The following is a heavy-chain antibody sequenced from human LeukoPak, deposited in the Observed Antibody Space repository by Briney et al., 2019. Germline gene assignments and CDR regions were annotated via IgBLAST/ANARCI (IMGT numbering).Heavy chain of an antibody. J-gene: IGHJ4*02. V-gene: IGHV3-53*01. CDR1: GFTVSSNY. D-gene: IGHD3-10*01. CDR3: ARETGYYYGYFDY. CDR2: IYSGGST. Sequence: PGGSLRLSCAVSGFTVSSNYMSWVRQAPGKGLEWVSVIYSGGSTYYADSVKGRFTISRDNSKNALYLQMNSLRAEDTAVYYCARETGYYYGYFDYWGQGTLVTVSS.